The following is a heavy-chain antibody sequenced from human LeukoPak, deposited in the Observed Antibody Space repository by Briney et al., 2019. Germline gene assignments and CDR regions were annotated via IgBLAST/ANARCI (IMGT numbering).Heavy chain of an antibody. CDR3: TRDLGGATWGEWNY. CDR1: GFTFSNYW. V-gene: IGHV3-74*01. CDR2: ISSDRSGT. D-gene: IGHD1-26*01. J-gene: IGHJ4*02. Sequence: TGGSLRLSCAASGFTFSNYWMHWVRQAPGKGLVWVSRISSDRSGTNYADSVKGRFTISRDNAKNILYPQMNSLRVEDTAGYYCTRDLGGATWGEWNYWGQGALVTVSS.